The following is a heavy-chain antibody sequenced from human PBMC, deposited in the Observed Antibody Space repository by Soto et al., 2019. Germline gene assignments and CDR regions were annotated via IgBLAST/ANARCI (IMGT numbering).Heavy chain of an antibody. V-gene: IGHV1-18*01. CDR3: ARAPSCKGSSTSCCTFDY. D-gene: IGHD2-2*01. Sequence: QVQLVQSGAEVKKPGASVKVSCKASGYTFTSYGISWVRQAPGQGLEWMGWISAYNGNTNYAQKLQGRDTLTTDTSTSTAYMELRGLRSDDTAVYCSARAPSCKGSSTSCCTFDYGGQGILVAVSP. CDR2: ISAYNGNT. J-gene: IGHJ4*02. CDR1: GYTFTSYG.